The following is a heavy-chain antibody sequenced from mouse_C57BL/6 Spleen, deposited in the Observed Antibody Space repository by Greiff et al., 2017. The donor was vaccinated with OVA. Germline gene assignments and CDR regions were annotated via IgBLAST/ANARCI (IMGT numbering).Heavy chain of an antibody. CDR2: IDPSDSYT. D-gene: IGHD1-1*01. V-gene: IGHV1-69*01. Sequence: QVQLQQPGAELVMPGASVKLSCKASGYTFTSYWMHWVKQRPGQGLEWIGEIDPSDSYTNYNQKFKGKSTLTVDKSSSTAYMQLSSLTSEDSAVYYCARQTVVAHYFDYWGQGTTLTVSS. CDR1: GYTFTSYW. J-gene: IGHJ2*01. CDR3: ARQTVVAHYFDY.